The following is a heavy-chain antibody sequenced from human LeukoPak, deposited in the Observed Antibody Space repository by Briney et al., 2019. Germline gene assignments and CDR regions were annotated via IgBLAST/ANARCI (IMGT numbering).Heavy chain of an antibody. CDR2: ISGSGGST. D-gene: IGHD3-10*01. J-gene: IGHJ4*02. V-gene: IGHV3-23*01. CDR3: ATTLRGYYFDY. CDR1: GFTFSSYA. Sequence: GGSLRLSCAASGFTFSSYAMSWVRQAPGKGLEWVSGISGSGGSTYYADSVKGRFIVSRDNSKNTLYLEMSSLRAEDTAVYYCATTLRGYYFDYWGQGTLVAVSS.